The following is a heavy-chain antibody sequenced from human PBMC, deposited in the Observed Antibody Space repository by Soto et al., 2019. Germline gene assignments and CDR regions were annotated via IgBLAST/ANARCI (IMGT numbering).Heavy chain of an antibody. CDR3: ARDRNNVLRFLEPNWFDP. CDR1: VGTFSSYA. CDR2: IIPIFGTA. J-gene: IGHJ5*02. V-gene: IGHV1-69*13. Sequence: SVKVSCKASVGTFSSYAISWVRQAPGQGLEWMGGIIPIFGTANYAQKFQGRVTITADESTSTAYMELSSLRSEDTAVYYCARDRNNVLRFLEPNWFDPWGQGTLVTVSS. D-gene: IGHD3-3*01.